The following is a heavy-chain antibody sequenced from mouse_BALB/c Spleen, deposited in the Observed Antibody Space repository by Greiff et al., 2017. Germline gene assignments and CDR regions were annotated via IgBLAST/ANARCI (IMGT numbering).Heavy chain of an antibody. V-gene: IGHV5-17*02. CDR3: ARSTIYDGYYGWYFDV. J-gene: IGHJ1*01. CDR1: GFTFSSFG. D-gene: IGHD2-3*01. CDR2: ISSGSSTI. Sequence: EVKLVESGGGLVQPGGSRKLSCAASGFTFSSFGMHWVRQAPEKGLEWVAYISSGSSTIYYADTVKGRFTISRDNPKNTLFLQMTSLRSEDTAMYYCARSTIYDGYYGWYFDVWGAGTTVTVSS.